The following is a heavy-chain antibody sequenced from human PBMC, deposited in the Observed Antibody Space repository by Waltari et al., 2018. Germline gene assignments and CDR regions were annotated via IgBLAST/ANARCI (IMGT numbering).Heavy chain of an antibody. J-gene: IGHJ4*02. V-gene: IGHV3-7*03. CDR3: ARVMYGNTYNVPDY. CDR1: GFTFDTYW. CDR2: IKGDGSER. Sequence: PGGSLRLSCAASGFTFDTYWMSWVRQAPGKGLEWVANIKGDGSERFYVDSVKGRFTISRDNAKNSLYVQMNSLRAEDTAVYYCARVMYGNTYNVPDYWGQGTLVTVSS. D-gene: IGHD1-1*01.